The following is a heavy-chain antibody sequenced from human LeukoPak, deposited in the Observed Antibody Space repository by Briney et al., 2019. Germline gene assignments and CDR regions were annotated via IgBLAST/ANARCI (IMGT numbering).Heavy chain of an antibody. CDR2: IKQDGSEK. J-gene: IGHJ4*02. V-gene: IGHV3-7*01. D-gene: IGHD3-10*01. Sequence: GGSLRLSCVASGFTFNNYWMSWVRQAPGKGLEWVANIKQDGSEKYYVDSVKGRFTISRDNAKNSLYLHMNSLRLEDTAVYYCARDSDTFGALDYWGQGTLVTVSS. CDR3: ARDSDTFGALDY. CDR1: GFTFNNYW.